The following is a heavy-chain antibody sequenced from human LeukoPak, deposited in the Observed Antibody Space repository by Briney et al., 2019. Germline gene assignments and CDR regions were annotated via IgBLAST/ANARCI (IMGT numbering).Heavy chain of an antibody. V-gene: IGHV4-34*01. J-gene: IGHJ6*02. D-gene: IGHD1-14*01. CDR3: ARGLRAPLGLVYYYGMDV. CDR2: INHSGST. Sequence: PSETLSLTCAVYGGSFSGYYWSWIRQPPGKGLEWIGEINHSGSTNYNPSLKSRVTISVDTSKNQFSLKLSSVTAADTAVYYCARGLRAPLGLVYYYGMDVWGQGTTVTVSS. CDR1: GGSFSGYY.